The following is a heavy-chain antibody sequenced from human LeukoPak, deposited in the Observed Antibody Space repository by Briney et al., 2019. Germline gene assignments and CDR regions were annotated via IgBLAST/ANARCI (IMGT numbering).Heavy chain of an antibody. J-gene: IGHJ3*02. CDR1: GGSISSYY. D-gene: IGHD4-23*01. CDR2: IYYSGST. CDR3: ARGTYVLNRRTVVTPYNI. Sequence: SETLSLTCTVSGGSISSYYWSWIRQPPGKGLEWIGYIYYSGSTNYNPSLKSRVTISVDTSKNQFSLKLSSVTAADTAGYYCARGTYVLNRRTVVTPYNIWGQGTMVTVSS. V-gene: IGHV4-59*12.